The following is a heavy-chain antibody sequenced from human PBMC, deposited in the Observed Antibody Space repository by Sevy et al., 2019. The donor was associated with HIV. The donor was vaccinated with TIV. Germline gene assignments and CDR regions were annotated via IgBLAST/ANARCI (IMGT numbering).Heavy chain of an antibody. CDR2: FVASNNVI. J-gene: IGHJ4*02. CDR3: ARRGRDGPSRFFDY. CDR1: GFTLSSHR. Sequence: GGSLRLSCAVSGFTLSSHRKGWVRRAPGKGLEWVSYFVASNNVIYPADSVKGRFTISSDSAKNSLFLQMNSLRDEDTAVYYCARRGRDGPSRFFDYWGRGTLVTVSS. V-gene: IGHV3-48*02. D-gene: IGHD3-10*01.